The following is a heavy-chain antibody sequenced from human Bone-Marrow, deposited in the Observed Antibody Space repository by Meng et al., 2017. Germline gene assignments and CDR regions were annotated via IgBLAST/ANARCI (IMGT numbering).Heavy chain of an antibody. Sequence: QWQLVQCGAGRFKLSETLPLTVAVYGGSFSGYNWSWIRQPPRKGLEWIGEINHSGSTNYNPSLKSRVTISVDTSKNQFSLKLSSVTAADTAVYYCASGYCSGGSCQVGWFDPWGQGTLVTVSS. CDR2: INHSGST. J-gene: IGHJ5*02. V-gene: IGHV4-34*01. D-gene: IGHD2-15*01. CDR1: GGSFSGYN. CDR3: ASGYCSGGSCQVGWFDP.